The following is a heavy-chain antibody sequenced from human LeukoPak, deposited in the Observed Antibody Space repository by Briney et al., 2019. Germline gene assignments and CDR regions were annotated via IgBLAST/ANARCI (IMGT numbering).Heavy chain of an antibody. CDR2: INPSGGST. CDR1: GYTFTSYY. D-gene: IGHD3-9*01. J-gene: IGHJ4*02. CDR3: ATVDILTGYLYY. V-gene: IGHV1-46*01. Sequence: ASVTVSCKASGYTFTSYYMHWVRQAPGQGLEWMGIINPSGGSTSYAQKFQGRVTMTRDTSTSTVYMELSSLRSEDTAVYYCATVDILTGYLYYWGQGTLVTVSS.